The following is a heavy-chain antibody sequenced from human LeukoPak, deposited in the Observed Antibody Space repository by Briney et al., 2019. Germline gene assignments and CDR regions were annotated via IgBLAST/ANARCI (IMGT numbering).Heavy chain of an antibody. CDR1: GGSISSYY. CDR2: IYTSGST. CDR3: AREDYYGSGSIDYFDY. D-gene: IGHD3-10*01. V-gene: IGHV4-4*07. Sequence: SETLSLTCTVSGGSISSYYWSWIRQPVGKGLEWIARIYTSGSTNYNPSLKSRVTMSVDTSKNQFSLKLSSVTAADTAVYYCAREDYYGSGSIDYFDYWGQGTLVTVSS. J-gene: IGHJ4*02.